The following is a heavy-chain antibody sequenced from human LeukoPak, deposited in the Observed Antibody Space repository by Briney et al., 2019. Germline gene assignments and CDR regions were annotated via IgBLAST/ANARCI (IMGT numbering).Heavy chain of an antibody. CDR3: AKVAGIVTGTTAYYGMDV. CDR1: GFTFSSYA. Sequence: GGSLRLSCAASGFTFSSYAMSLVRQAPGKGLEWVSTITSNGGSTFYADSVKGRFTISRDNSKNTLYLQMNSLRAEDTAVYYCAKVAGIVTGTTAYYGMDVWGQGTTVTVSS. D-gene: IGHD1-7*01. V-gene: IGHV3-23*01. J-gene: IGHJ6*02. CDR2: ITSNGGST.